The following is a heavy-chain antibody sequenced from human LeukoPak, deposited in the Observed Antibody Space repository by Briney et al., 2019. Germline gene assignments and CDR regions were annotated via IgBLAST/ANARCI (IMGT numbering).Heavy chain of an antibody. CDR3: ARRCPSSGWCFDY. J-gene: IGHJ4*02. Sequence: SETLSLTCTVSGGSISSYYWSWIRQSPGKGLEWIGYIYYSGSTNYNPSLKSRVTILVDTSENQFSLKVSSVTAADTAVYYCARRCPSSGWCFDYWGQGTLVTVSS. CDR2: IYYSGST. V-gene: IGHV4-59*08. CDR1: GGSISSYY. D-gene: IGHD6-19*01.